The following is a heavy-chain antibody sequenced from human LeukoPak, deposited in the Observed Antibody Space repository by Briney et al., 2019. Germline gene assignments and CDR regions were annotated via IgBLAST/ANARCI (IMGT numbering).Heavy chain of an antibody. V-gene: IGHV1-8*01. D-gene: IGHD3-10*01. J-gene: IGHJ4*02. CDR1: GYTFTSYD. CDR3: ARELRRFGD. Sequence: ASVKVSCKASGYTFTSYDINWVRQATGQGLEWLGYMNPNSGYTGYAQKFQGRVTITSDTSINTAYMELSSLRSEDTAVYYCARELRRFGDWGQGTLVTVSS. CDR2: MNPNSGYT.